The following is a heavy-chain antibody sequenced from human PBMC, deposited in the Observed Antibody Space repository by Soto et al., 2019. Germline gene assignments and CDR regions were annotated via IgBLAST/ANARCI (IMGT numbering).Heavy chain of an antibody. V-gene: IGHV3-23*01. CDR1: GFTFSNYA. D-gene: IGHD2-21*01. CDR2: ISGTGGGT. J-gene: IGHJ5*02. Sequence: GGSLRLSCAASGFTFSNYAMSWVRQAPGKGLEWVSAISGTGGGTYYADSVKGRFTISRDNSKNTLFLQMDSLRAEDTAVYYCATMAILRFLRAWGQGTLVTVSS. CDR3: ATMAILRFLRA.